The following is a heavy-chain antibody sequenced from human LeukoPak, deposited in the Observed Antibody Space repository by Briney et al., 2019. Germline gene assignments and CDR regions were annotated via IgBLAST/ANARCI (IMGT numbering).Heavy chain of an antibody. CDR3: AREYGYVWGSYRYYYYYYMDV. V-gene: IGHV4-61*02. J-gene: IGHJ6*03. Sequence: PSQTLSLTCTVSGGSISSGSYYWSWIRQPAGKGLEWIGRIYTSGSTNYNPSLKSRVTISVDTSKNQFSLKLSSVTAADTAVYYCAREYGYVWGSYRYYYYYYMDVWGKGTTVTVSS. CDR1: GGSISSGSYY. CDR2: IYTSGST. D-gene: IGHD3-16*02.